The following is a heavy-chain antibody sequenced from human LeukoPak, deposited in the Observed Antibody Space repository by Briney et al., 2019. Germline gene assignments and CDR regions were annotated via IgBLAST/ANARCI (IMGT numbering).Heavy chain of an antibody. CDR2: ISGSGGST. J-gene: IGHJ4*02. Sequence: PGGSLRLSCAASGFTFSSYAMSWVRQAPGRGLEWVSAISGSGGSTYYADSVKGRFTISRDNSKNALYLQMNSLRAEDTAVYYCARSVISSGWYPGVYWGQGTLVTVSS. CDR1: GFTFSSYA. CDR3: ARSVISSGWYPGVY. D-gene: IGHD6-19*01. V-gene: IGHV3-23*01.